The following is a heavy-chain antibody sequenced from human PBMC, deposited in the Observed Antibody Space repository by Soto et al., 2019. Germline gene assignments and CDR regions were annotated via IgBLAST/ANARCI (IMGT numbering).Heavy chain of an antibody. J-gene: IGHJ4*02. D-gene: IGHD6-13*01. CDR1: VGSISNGDW. CDR2: IHHSGST. V-gene: IGHV4-4*02. CDR3: ARDQGSHPGD. Sequence: QVQLQASGPGLVRPSGTVSLTCAVSVGSISNGDWWSWVRQPPGKGLEWIGEIHHSGSTNYNPSLKSRVTMSVVPSKNLFSLTLNSVTAADTAFYYCARDQGSHPGDWGQGTLVSGSS.